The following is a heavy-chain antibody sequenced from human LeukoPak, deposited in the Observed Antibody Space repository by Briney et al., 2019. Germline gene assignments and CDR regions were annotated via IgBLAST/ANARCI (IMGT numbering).Heavy chain of an antibody. J-gene: IGHJ4*02. CDR2: ISGNGGTT. CDR1: GFTFSSYA. Sequence: PGGSLRLSCAASGFTFSSYAMSWVRQAPGKGLERVSGISGNGGTTYYADSVKGRFTISRDNSKNTLYLQMNGLRAEDTAVYYCAKDMFSGYSGNYFDYWGQGTLVTVSS. V-gene: IGHV3-23*01. D-gene: IGHD3-22*01. CDR3: AKDMFSGYSGNYFDY.